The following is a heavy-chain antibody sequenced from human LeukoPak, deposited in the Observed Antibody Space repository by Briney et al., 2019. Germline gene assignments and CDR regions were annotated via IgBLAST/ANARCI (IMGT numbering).Heavy chain of an antibody. CDR3: ASRSSGWYPRY. CDR1: GFTFSTYW. Sequence: PGRSLRLSCAASGFTFSTYWMSWVRQAPGKGLEWVANIKQDGSEKYYVDSVKGRVTISRDNAKNSLYLQMNSLRAEDTAVYYCASRSSGWYPRYWGQGTLVTVSS. D-gene: IGHD6-19*01. V-gene: IGHV3-7*01. J-gene: IGHJ4*02. CDR2: IKQDGSEK.